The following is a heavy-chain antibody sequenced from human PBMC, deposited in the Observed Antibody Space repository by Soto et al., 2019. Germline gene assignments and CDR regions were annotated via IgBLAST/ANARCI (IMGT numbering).Heavy chain of an antibody. V-gene: IGHV4-39*01. D-gene: IGHD1-26*01. CDR1: GGSISSSSYY. J-gene: IGHJ5*02. Sequence: SETLSLTCTVSGGSISSSSYYWGWIRQPPGKGLEWIGSIYYSGSTYYNPSLKSRVTISVDTSKNQFSLKLSSVTAADTAVYYCARHVETRETGLSSLPGTLNWFDPWGQGTLVTVSS. CDR2: IYYSGST. CDR3: ARHVETRETGLSSLPGTLNWFDP.